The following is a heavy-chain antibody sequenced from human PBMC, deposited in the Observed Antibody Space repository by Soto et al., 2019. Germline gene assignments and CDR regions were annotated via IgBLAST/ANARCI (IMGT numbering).Heavy chain of an antibody. CDR2: ISWNSGSI. CDR3: AKDSYSGYAPVGAFDI. Sequence: GGSLRLSCAASGFTFDDYAMHWVRQAPGKGLEWVSGISWNSGSIGYADSVKGRFTISRDNAKNSLYLQMNSLRAEDTALYYCAKDSYSGYAPVGAFDIWGQGTMVTVSS. J-gene: IGHJ3*02. V-gene: IGHV3-9*01. CDR1: GFTFDDYA. D-gene: IGHD5-12*01.